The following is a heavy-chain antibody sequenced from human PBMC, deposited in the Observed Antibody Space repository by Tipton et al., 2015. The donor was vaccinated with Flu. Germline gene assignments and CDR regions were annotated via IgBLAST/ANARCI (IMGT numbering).Heavy chain of an antibody. CDR1: GGSFSGYY. J-gene: IGHJ4*02. Sequence: TLSPTCAVYGGSFSGYYWSWIRQPPGKGLEWIGEINHSGSTNYNPSLKSRVTISVDTSKNQFSLKLSSVTAADTAVYYCARGTTNFIVVVPAAMVRFDYWGQGALVTVSS. D-gene: IGHD2-2*01. CDR2: INHSGST. CDR3: ARGTTNFIVVVPAAMVRFDY. V-gene: IGHV4-34*01.